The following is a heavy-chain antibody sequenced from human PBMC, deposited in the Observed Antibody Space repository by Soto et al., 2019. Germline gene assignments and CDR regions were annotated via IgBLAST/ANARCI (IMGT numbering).Heavy chain of an antibody. Sequence: GGSLRLSCVASGFSISSNAMYWVRQAPGKGLEWVAGIDDRRDTTHYADSVKGRFTISRDTSKNTLYLQLNTLRADDTAVYYCAKDKPGTTSFDYWGQGTLVTVSS. D-gene: IGHD1-1*01. CDR1: GFSISSNA. CDR3: AKDKPGTTSFDY. V-gene: IGHV3-23*01. CDR2: IDDRRDTT. J-gene: IGHJ4*02.